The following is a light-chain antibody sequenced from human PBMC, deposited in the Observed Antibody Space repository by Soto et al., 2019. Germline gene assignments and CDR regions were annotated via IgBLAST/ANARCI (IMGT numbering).Light chain of an antibody. CDR1: QRLSASD. CDR3: QQYGSSPLIT. J-gene: IGKJ5*01. CDR2: GVS. V-gene: IGKV3-20*01. Sequence: EIGLPQSTGTLSLSPGQRATLSCRASQRLSASDIAWYQQKPGQAPKFLIYGVSSRATGIPDRFSGSGSGTDFTLTISRLEPEDFAVYHCQQYGSSPLITFGQGTRLEIK.